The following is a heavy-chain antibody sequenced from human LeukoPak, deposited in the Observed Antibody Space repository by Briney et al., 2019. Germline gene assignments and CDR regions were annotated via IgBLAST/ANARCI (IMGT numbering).Heavy chain of an antibody. D-gene: IGHD6-13*01. CDR2: ISPSGGST. J-gene: IGHJ6*03. CDR3: AKSSTRGKYYYYYYMDV. V-gene: IGHV1-46*01. CDR1: GYTFSSNY. Sequence: ASVKVSCKAFGYTFSSNYMHWVRQAPGQGPEWMGVISPSGGSTTYAQKFQGRVTLTRDMSTSTDYLELSSLRAEDTAVYYCAKSSTRGKYYYYYYMDVWGKGTTVTVSS.